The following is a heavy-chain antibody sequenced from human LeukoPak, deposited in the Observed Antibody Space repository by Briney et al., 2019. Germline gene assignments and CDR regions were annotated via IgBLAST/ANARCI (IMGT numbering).Heavy chain of an antibody. J-gene: IGHJ3*02. CDR1: GFTFSSYG. Sequence: RAGGSLRLSCAASGFTFSSYGMHWVRQAPGKGLEWVAVISYDGSNKYYADSVKGRFTISRDNSKNTLYLQMNSLRAEDTAVYYCAKDFRSAFDIWGQGTMVTVSS. CDR3: AKDFRSAFDI. CDR2: ISYDGSNK. V-gene: IGHV3-30*18.